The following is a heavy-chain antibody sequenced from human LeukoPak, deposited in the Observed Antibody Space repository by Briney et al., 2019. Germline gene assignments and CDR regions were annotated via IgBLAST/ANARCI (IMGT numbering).Heavy chain of an antibody. D-gene: IGHD5-12*01. CDR2: VFPSGNT. V-gene: IGHV4-61*01. Sequence: SETLSLTCSVSGGSVTSGSYYWSWIRQPPGKGLEWIGFVFPSGNTKYNPSLKSRVTKSRDTSKNQFSLKLSSVTAADRAAYYCASHYSGFNWGIDYWGQGTLVAVFS. CDR1: GGSVTSGSYY. CDR3: ASHYSGFNWGIDY. J-gene: IGHJ4*02.